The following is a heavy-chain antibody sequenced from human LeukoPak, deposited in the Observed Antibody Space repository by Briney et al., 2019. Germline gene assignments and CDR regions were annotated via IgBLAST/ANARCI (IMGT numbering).Heavy chain of an antibody. V-gene: IGHV4-39*07. CDR2: INHSGST. CDR1: GGSISSSSYY. D-gene: IGHD3-3*01. CDR3: ARGSPVFGVVDSSYYYYYYMDV. J-gene: IGHJ6*03. Sequence: NPSETLSLTCTVSGGSISSSSYYWGWIRQPPGKGLEWIGEINHSGSTNYNPSLKSRVTISVDTSKNQFSLKLSSVTAADTAVYYCARGSPVFGVVDSSYYYYYYMDVWGKGTTVTVSS.